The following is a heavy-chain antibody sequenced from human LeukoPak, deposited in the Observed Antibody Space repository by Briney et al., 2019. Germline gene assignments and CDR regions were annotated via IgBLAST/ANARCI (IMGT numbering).Heavy chain of an antibody. CDR2: VGGSGVGT. J-gene: IGHJ4*02. V-gene: IGHV3-23*01. D-gene: IGHD3/OR15-3a*01. CDR3: ANRERDYFFAY. Sequence: GGSLRLSCAASGFTFSSYPMSWVRQAPGKGLEWVSTVGGSGVGTYYADSVKGRFTISRDNSKSTLYLQMSGLRAEDTAVYYCANRERDYFFAYWGQGTLVTVSS. CDR1: GFTFSSYP.